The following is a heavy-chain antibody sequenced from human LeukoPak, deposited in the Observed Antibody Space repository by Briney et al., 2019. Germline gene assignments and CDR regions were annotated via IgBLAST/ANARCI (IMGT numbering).Heavy chain of an antibody. CDR3: ARDLQGKDYGSGSYYTFGY. Sequence: ASVKVSCKASGYTFTSYYMHWVRQAPGQGLEWMGMINPSGGSTSYAQKFQGRVTMTRDTSTSTVYMELSSLRSEDTAVYYCARDLQGKDYGSGSYYTFGYWGQGTLVTVSS. CDR1: GYTFTSYY. CDR2: INPSGGST. D-gene: IGHD3-10*01. J-gene: IGHJ4*02. V-gene: IGHV1-46*01.